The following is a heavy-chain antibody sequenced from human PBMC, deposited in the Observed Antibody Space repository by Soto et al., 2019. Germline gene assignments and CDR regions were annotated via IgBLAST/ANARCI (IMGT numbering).Heavy chain of an antibody. Sequence: SETLSLTCTVSGGSISSYYWSWIRQPPGKGLEWIGYIYYSGSTNYNPSLKSRVTISVDTSKNQFSLKLSSVTTADTAVYYCARHGSRFFPGHFDYWGQGTLVTVSS. J-gene: IGHJ4*02. V-gene: IGHV4-59*08. CDR1: GGSISSYY. CDR2: IYYSGST. CDR3: ARHGSRFFPGHFDY. D-gene: IGHD2-15*01.